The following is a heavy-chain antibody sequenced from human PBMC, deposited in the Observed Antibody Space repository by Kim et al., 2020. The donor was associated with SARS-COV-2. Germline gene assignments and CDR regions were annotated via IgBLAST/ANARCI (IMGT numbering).Heavy chain of an antibody. CDR2: ISYDGSNK. J-gene: IGHJ4*02. Sequence: GGSLRLSCAASGFTFSSYAMHWVRQAPGKGLEWVAVISYDGSNKYYADSVKGRFTISRDNSKNTLYLQMNSLRAEDTAVYYCARERGIRYYDFWSGYYTSFDYWGQGTLVTVSS. CDR1: GFTFSSYA. D-gene: IGHD3-3*01. V-gene: IGHV3-30*04. CDR3: ARERGIRYYDFWSGYYTSFDY.